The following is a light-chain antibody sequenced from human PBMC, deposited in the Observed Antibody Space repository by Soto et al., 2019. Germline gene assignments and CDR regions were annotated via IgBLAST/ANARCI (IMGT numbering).Light chain of an antibody. J-gene: IGKJ1*01. V-gene: IGKV1-27*01. CDR2: AAS. CDR1: QGISSY. Sequence: DIQMTQSPSSLSASVGDRVTITCRASQGISSYLAWYQQRPGKVPKVLIYAASTLHSGVPSRFSGSGSGTDFTLTISNVQHEDVATYYCQNYYNAPETFGQGTKVESK. CDR3: QNYYNAPET.